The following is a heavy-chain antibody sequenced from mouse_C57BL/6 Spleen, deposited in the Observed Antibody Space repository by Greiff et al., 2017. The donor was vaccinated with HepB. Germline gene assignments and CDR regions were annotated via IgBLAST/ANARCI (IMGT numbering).Heavy chain of an antibody. CDR1: GFTFSDYG. J-gene: IGHJ2*01. CDR2: ISSGSSTI. CDR3: ARGYFDY. Sequence: VQLKESGGGLVKPGGSLKLSCAASGFTFSDYGMHWVRQAPEKGLERVAYISSGSSTIYYADTVKGRFTISRDNAKNTLFLQMTSLRSEDTAMFYCARGYFDYWGQGTTLTVSS. V-gene: IGHV5-17*01.